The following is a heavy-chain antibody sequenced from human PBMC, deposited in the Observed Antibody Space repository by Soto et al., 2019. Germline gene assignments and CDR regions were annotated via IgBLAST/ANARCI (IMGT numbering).Heavy chain of an antibody. CDR1: GFTFTNYA. CDR3: AKGNGGYFDH. J-gene: IGHJ4*02. Sequence: EVQLLESGGGLVQPGGSLRLSCIASGFTFTNYAMIWVRQAPGKGPEWVSSIEIGARAPYYGDSGKGRFTISRDDSQPALYLQMNSLRAEDTAVYFWAKGNGGYFDHWGQGSLVTVSS. D-gene: IGHD3-16*01. CDR2: IEIGARAP. V-gene: IGHV3-23*03.